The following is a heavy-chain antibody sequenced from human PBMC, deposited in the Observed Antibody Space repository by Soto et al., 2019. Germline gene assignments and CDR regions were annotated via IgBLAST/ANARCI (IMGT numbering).Heavy chain of an antibody. CDR1: GGNISSGGYS. J-gene: IGHJ4*02. V-gene: IGHV4-30-2*01. CDR2: IYHSGST. D-gene: IGHD3-16*02. Sequence: SSEILSLSCAVSGGNISSGGYSCSWIQQPPGKGLEWIGYIYHSGSTYYNPSLKSRVTISVDRSKNQFSLKLSSVTAADTAVYYCARDWIMITFGGVIAHRLAFWGQGTLVPVSP. CDR3: ARDWIMITFGGVIAHRLAF.